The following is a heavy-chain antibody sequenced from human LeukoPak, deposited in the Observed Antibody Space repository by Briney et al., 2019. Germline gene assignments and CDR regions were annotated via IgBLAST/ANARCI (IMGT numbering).Heavy chain of an antibody. V-gene: IGHV4-4*07. D-gene: IGHD3-22*01. Sequence: SETLSLTCTVSGGSISSYYWGWIRQPAGKELEWIGRIYTSGTTNYNPSVETRVTMSVDTSKNQFSLNLTSVTAADTAMYYCARDRSGSSGYYAALDIWGQGTMVTVSS. CDR3: ARDRSGSSGYYAALDI. CDR1: GGSISSYY. CDR2: IYTSGTT. J-gene: IGHJ3*02.